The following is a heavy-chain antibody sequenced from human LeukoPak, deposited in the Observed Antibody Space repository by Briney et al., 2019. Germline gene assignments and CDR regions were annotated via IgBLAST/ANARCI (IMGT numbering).Heavy chain of an antibody. CDR1: GFTFRSYG. V-gene: IGHV3-23*01. Sequence: GGSLRLSCAASGFTFRSYGMSWVRQTPGKGLEWVSAISSSGGSTYYADSVKGRFTISRDNSKNTLFLQMSSLRAEDTAVYYCAKPSGSFLSSFDYWGQGILVTVSS. CDR3: AKPSGSFLSSFDY. CDR2: ISSSGGST. J-gene: IGHJ4*02. D-gene: IGHD1-26*01.